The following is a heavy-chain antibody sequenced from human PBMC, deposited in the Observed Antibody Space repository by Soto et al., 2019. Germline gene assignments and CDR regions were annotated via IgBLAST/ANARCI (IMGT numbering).Heavy chain of an antibody. CDR3: ARDYGAAFDI. V-gene: IGHV3-21*01. J-gene: IGHJ3*02. CDR1: GFTFSSYS. CDR2: ISSSSSYI. Sequence: EVQLVESGGGLVKPGGSLRLSCAASGFTFSSYSMNWVRQAPGKGLEWVSSISSSSSYIYYADSRKGRFTISRDSAKNSLYLQMNSLRAEHTAVYYCARDYGAAFDIWGQGTMVTVSS. D-gene: IGHD1-26*01.